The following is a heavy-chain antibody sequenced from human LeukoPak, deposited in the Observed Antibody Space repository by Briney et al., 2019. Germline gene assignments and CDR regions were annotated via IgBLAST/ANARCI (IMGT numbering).Heavy chain of an antibody. Sequence: PSETLSLTCTVSGGSISSYYWSWIRQPAGKGLEWIGRIYTSGSTNYNPSLKSRVTISVDTSKNQFSLKLSSVTAADTAVYYCARQGDYSNYDVLDYWGQGTLVTVSS. CDR3: ARQGDYSNYDVLDY. D-gene: IGHD4-11*01. J-gene: IGHJ4*02. CDR2: IYTSGST. V-gene: IGHV4-4*07. CDR1: GGSISSYY.